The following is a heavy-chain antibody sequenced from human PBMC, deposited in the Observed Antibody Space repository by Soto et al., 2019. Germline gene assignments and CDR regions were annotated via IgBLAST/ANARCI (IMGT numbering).Heavy chain of an antibody. D-gene: IGHD2-2*01. CDR1: GYSFPTHW. V-gene: IGHV5-51*01. Sequence: PGESLKISCKGSGYSFPTHWIGWIRQPPGKGLEWIGEINHSGSTRYSPSFQGQVTISADKSISTAYLQWSSLKASDTAMYYCARRSRYAVGVYGMDVWGQGTTVTVSS. CDR2: INHSGST. CDR3: ARRSRYAVGVYGMDV. J-gene: IGHJ6*02.